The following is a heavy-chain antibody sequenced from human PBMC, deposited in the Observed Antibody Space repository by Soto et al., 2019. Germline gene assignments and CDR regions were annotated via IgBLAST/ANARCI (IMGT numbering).Heavy chain of an antibody. CDR2: IHPSGGGS. CDR3: ARGGHIAVVTDSFDP. D-gene: IGHD2-21*02. Sequence: EASVKVSCKSSGYPFNTYYLHWVRQAPGQGLEWMGMIHPSGGGSTYAQKFLGRVTMTMDSSTSTVFMELTSLRSADTAVYYCARGGHIAVVTDSFDPWGQGTLVTVSS. CDR1: GYPFNTYY. V-gene: IGHV1-46*02. J-gene: IGHJ5*02.